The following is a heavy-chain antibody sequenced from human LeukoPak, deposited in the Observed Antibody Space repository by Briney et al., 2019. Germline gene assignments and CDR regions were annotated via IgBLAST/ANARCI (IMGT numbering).Heavy chain of an antibody. J-gene: IGHJ4*02. Sequence: GGSLRLSCAASGFTFSSYSISWVRQAPGKGVEWVSSISSSGSHIYYADSVKGRFTISRDNAKNSLYLQMNSLRAEDTAVYYCARGYSSFDYWGQGTLVTVSS. D-gene: IGHD6-19*01. V-gene: IGHV3-21*01. CDR3: ARGYSSFDY. CDR2: ISSSGSHI. CDR1: GFTFSSYS.